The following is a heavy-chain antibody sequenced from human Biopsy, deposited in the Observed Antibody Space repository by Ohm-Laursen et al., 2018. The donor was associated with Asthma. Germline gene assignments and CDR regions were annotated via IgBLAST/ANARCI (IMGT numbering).Heavy chain of an antibody. CDR1: GYTFINYA. Sequence: ASVKVSCKASGYTFINYAIHWVRQAPGHSLEWMGWINAANGSTKYSQKFQGRLIISRDTSASTAYMDLSSLRSEDTAVYYCARTYFDFLTGQVHDAFAMWGQGTMVTVSS. J-gene: IGHJ3*02. CDR3: ARTYFDFLTGQVHDAFAM. CDR2: INAANGST. V-gene: IGHV1-3*01. D-gene: IGHD3-9*01.